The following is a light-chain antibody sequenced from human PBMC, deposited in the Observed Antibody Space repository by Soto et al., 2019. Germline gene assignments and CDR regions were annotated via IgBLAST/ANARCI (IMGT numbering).Light chain of an antibody. CDR3: QQYNNWPDT. V-gene: IGKV3-15*01. J-gene: IGKJ2*01. Sequence: ERVMTQSPVTLSVSPGERATLSCRASQSVSSNLAWYQQKPGQAPRLLIYGASTRATGIPARFSGSGSGTEFTLTISSLQSEDFAVYYCQQYNNWPDTFGQGTKLEIK. CDR2: GAS. CDR1: QSVSSN.